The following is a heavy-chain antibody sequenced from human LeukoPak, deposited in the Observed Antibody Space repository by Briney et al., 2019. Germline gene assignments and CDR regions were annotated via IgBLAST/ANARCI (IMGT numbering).Heavy chain of an antibody. V-gene: IGHV3-30-3*01. D-gene: IGHD3-3*01. CDR2: ISYDGSNK. Sequence: GGSLRLSCAASGFTFSSYAMHWVRQAPGKGLEWVAVISYDGSNKYYADSVKGRFTISRDNSKNTLYLQMNSLRAEDTAVYYCARASRYYDFWSGYPFDYWGQGTLVTVSS. J-gene: IGHJ4*02. CDR3: ARASRYYDFWSGYPFDY. CDR1: GFTFSSYA.